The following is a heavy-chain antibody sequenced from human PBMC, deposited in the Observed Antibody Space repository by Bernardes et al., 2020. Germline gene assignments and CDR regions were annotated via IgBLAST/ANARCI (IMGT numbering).Heavy chain of an antibody. Sequence: GGSLTLSCAASGFAFSSYAMNWVRQAPGKGLEWVSGIRGSGDKTYYADSVKGRFTISRDDSKNTLFLQMNTLRAEDTAVYFCAKGWNYFDSTSCDFWGQGTLVSVSS. CDR3: AKGWNYFDSTSCDF. J-gene: IGHJ4*02. CDR1: GFAFSSYA. D-gene: IGHD3-10*01. V-gene: IGHV3-23*01. CDR2: IRGSGDKT.